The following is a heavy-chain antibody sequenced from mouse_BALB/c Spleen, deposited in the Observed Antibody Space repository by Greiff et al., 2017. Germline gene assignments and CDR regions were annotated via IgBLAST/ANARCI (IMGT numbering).Heavy chain of an antibody. CDR3: ARCDGYYHYYAMDY. CDR2: ISSGSSTI. V-gene: IGHV5-17*02. D-gene: IGHD2-3*01. CDR1: GFTFSSFG. J-gene: IGHJ4*01. Sequence: VESGGGLVQPGGSRKLSCAASGFTFSSFGMHWVRQAPEKGLEWVAYISSGSSTIYYADTVKGRFTISRDNPKNTLFLQMTSLRSEDTAMYYCARCDGYYHYYAMDYWGQGTSVTVSS.